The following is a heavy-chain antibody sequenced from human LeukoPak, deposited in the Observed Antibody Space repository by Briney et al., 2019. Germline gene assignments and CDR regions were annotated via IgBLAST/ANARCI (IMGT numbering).Heavy chain of an antibody. D-gene: IGHD6-19*01. J-gene: IGHJ4*02. CDR1: GGSFSGYY. CDR3: ARRGSGWFYYFDY. Sequence: RPSETLSLTCAVYGGSFSGYYWSWIRQPPGKGLEWIGEINHSGSTNYNPSLKSRVTISVDTSKNQFSLKLSSVTAADTAVYYCARRGSGWFYYFDYWGQGTLVTVSS. V-gene: IGHV4-34*01. CDR2: INHSGST.